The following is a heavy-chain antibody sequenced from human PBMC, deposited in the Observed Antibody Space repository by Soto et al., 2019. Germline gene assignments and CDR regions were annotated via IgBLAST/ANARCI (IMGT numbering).Heavy chain of an antibody. J-gene: IGHJ4*02. CDR3: ERGVLAFH. V-gene: IGHV3-74*01. D-gene: IGHD3-3*02. Sequence: PGVSLGLSCAASGFTFSSYWMHWVRQAPGKGLVWVSRINSDGSSTYYADSVKGRFTVSRDNAKNTLYLQMNSLRADDTAVYYYERGVLAFHGGQEPLVTVP. CDR1: GFTFSSYW. CDR2: INSDGSST.